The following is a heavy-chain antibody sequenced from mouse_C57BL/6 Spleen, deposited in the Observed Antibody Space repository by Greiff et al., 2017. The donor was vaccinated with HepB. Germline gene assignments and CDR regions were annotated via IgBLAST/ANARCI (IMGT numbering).Heavy chain of an antibody. CDR2: ISSGGDYI. D-gene: IGHD2-12*01. CDR1: GFTFSSYA. CDR3: TRDSSTIVPFAY. Sequence: EVMLVESGEGLVKPGGSLKLSCAASGFTFSSYAMSWVRQTPEKRLEWVAYISSGGDYIYYADTVKGRFTISRDNARNTLYLQMSSLKSEDTAMYYCTRDSSTIVPFAYWGQGTLVTVSA. V-gene: IGHV5-9-1*02. J-gene: IGHJ3*01.